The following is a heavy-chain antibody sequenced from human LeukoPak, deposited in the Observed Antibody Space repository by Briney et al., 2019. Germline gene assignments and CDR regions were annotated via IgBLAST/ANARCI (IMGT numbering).Heavy chain of an antibody. V-gene: IGHV3-48*03. D-gene: IGHD5-12*01. J-gene: IGHJ4*02. CDR3: ARGGYSGPSDY. CDR2: ISNTGYTT. CDR1: GFTFRSYE. Sequence: PGGPLRLSCEASGFTFRSYEMNWVRQAPGKGLEWVSYISNTGYTTYSADSVKGRFTISRDNAKNSLFLQMNSLRGEDTAVYYCARGGYSGPSDYWGQGTLVTVSS.